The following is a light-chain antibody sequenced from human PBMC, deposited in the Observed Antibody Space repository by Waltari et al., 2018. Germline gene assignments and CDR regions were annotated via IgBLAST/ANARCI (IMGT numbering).Light chain of an antibody. V-gene: IGLV3-25*03. CDR2: KDT. CDR1: FLPHQY. CDR3: QSSDSTNSLHV. Sequence: SFELPQPPSVSVSPGQTARITCSGYFLPHQYASWYQQKPGQSPLLLIHKDTERPSGISERFSGSSSGTTATLTITEVQAEDEADYYCQSSDSTNSLHVFGTGTKLTVL. J-gene: IGLJ1*01.